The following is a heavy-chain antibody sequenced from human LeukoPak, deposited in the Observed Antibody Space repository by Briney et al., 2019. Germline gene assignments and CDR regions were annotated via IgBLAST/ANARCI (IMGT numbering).Heavy chain of an antibody. CDR2: IRYDGSNK. J-gene: IGHJ3*02. Sequence: GGSLRLSCAASGFTFSSYGMHWVRQAPGKGLEWVAFIRYDGSNKYYADSVKGRFTISRDNSKNTLYLQMNSLRAEDTAVYYCAKVQEMTLWSGLDDAFDIWGQGTMVTVSS. CDR3: AKVQEMTLWSGLDDAFDI. D-gene: IGHD3-3*01. V-gene: IGHV3-30*02. CDR1: GFTFSSYG.